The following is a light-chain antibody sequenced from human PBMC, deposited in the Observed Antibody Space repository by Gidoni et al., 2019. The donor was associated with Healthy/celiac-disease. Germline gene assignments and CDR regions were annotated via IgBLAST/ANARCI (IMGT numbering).Light chain of an antibody. CDR2: GAS. Sequence: EIVMTQSPATLSVYPGERATLSCRASQSVSSNLAWYQQKPGQAPRLLIYGASTRATGIPARFRGSGSGTEFTLTIRSLQSEDFAVYYCQQYNNWPRTFXXXTKLEIK. CDR1: QSVSSN. J-gene: IGKJ2*01. V-gene: IGKV3-15*01. CDR3: QQYNNWPRT.